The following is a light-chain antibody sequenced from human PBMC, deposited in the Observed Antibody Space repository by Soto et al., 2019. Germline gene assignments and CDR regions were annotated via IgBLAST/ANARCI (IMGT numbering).Light chain of an antibody. J-gene: IGKJ2*01. Sequence: DIVMTQSPDSLAVSLGERATINCKSSQSVLYSSNNKNYLAWYQQKPGQPPKLLIYWASTRESGVPDRFSGSGPGTDFTLTISSLQAEDEAVYYCQQYYFTPLTFGQGTKLEIK. CDR2: WAS. CDR3: QQYYFTPLT. CDR1: QSVLYSSNNKNY. V-gene: IGKV4-1*01.